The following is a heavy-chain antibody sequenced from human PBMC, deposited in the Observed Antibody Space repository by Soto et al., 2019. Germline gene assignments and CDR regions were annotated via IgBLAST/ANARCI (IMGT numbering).Heavy chain of an antibody. V-gene: IGHV3-30*04. CDR3: AREYGVNGAFDI. D-gene: IGHD2-8*01. CDR1: GFTFRDYA. J-gene: IGHJ3*02. Sequence: QGPLVESGGGVVQPGGSLRLSCAASGFTFRDYAMHWVRQAPGKGLAWVAFISYDGRHKLHADSVKGRFTISRDNSKNTLYLQMDTLRVDDTAVYYCAREYGVNGAFDIWGQGTVVTVSS. CDR2: ISYDGRHK.